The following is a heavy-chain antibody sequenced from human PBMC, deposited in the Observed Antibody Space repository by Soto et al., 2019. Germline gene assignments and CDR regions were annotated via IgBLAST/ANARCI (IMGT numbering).Heavy chain of an antibody. D-gene: IGHD5-18*01. V-gene: IGHV1-3*01. CDR2: INAGNGNT. CDR3: VRSNSYGYVYYYYGIDV. CDR1: GYTFTSYA. Sequence: ASVKVSCKASGYTFTSYAMHWVRQAPGQRLEWMGWINAGNGNTKYSQKFQGRVTITRDTSASTAYMELSSLRSEDTAVYYCVRSNSYGYVYYYYGIDVWGQGTTVTVSS. J-gene: IGHJ6*02.